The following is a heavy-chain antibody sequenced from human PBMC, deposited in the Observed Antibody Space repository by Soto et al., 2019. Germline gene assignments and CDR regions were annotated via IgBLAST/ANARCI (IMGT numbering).Heavy chain of an antibody. D-gene: IGHD1-1*01. J-gene: IGHJ4*02. CDR3: ASGTDWNYDY. Sequence: SCKASGGTFSSYAISWIRQPPGEGLEWIGTIYYSGNTYFNPSLRSRVTISVDTSKNQFSLKLSSVTAADTAVYYCASGTDWNYDYWGQATLVTVSS. CDR1: GGTFSSYAI. CDR2: IYYSGNT. V-gene: IGHV4-39*01.